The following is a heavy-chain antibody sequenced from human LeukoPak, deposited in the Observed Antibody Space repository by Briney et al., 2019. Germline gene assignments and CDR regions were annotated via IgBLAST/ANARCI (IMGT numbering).Heavy chain of an antibody. CDR1: GFIVSDRY. CDR2: LTTGGDP. J-gene: IGHJ4*01. V-gene: IGHV3-66*01. Sequence: GGSVSLFCAASGFIVSDRYMSWARQAPGKGLEWASLLTTGGDPYYADPVKDRFPISRDISKNILDLQMRCLRAGDGAVFFCGRGTRWPGLDYWGHGTLVTDSS. CDR3: GRGTRWPGLDY.